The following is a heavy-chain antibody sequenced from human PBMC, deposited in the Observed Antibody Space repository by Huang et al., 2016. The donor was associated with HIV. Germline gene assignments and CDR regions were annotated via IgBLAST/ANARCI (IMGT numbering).Heavy chain of an antibody. CDR2: VYARGTT. J-gene: IGHJ5*02. CDR1: GDSVSSHY. V-gene: IGHV4-59*02. CDR3: VRDQGRLAVGGIDNWFDP. D-gene: IGHD6-19*01. Sequence: QVRLQESGPGLVKPSETLSLSCTVSGDSVSSHYWGWIRHPPGKGLEWIGTVYARGTTKYNPRLKSRITISVDTSKNGFSLNITSVSAADTAMYFCVRDQGRLAVGGIDNWFDPWGQGALVTVSS.